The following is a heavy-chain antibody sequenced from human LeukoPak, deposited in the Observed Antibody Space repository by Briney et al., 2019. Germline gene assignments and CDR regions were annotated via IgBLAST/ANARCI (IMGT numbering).Heavy chain of an antibody. CDR1: GDSISSYY. CDR2: IYYSGST. V-gene: IGHV4-59*01. Sequence: SETPSLTCTVSGDSISSYYWSWIRQPPEKGLEWIGYIYYSGSTNYNPSLRSRVTISVDTSRNQFSLKLSSVTAADTAVYYCARRDSSGYYPDAFGIWGQGTMVTVSS. D-gene: IGHD3-22*01. J-gene: IGHJ3*02. CDR3: ARRDSSGYYPDAFGI.